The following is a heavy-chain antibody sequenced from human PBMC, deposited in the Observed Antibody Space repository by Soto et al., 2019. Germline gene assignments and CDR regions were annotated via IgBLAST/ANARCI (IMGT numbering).Heavy chain of an antibody. J-gene: IGHJ6*02. CDR2: IIPFFGTT. CDR3: ARRARSIDV. V-gene: IGHV1-69*13. Sequence: GASVKVSCKASGGTFNNYAITWVRQAPGQGLEWMGGIIPFFGTTNYAQKFQGRVTITADESTSTAYMELSSLTSDDTAVYYCARRARSIDVWGQGTTVTVSS. CDR1: GGTFNNYA.